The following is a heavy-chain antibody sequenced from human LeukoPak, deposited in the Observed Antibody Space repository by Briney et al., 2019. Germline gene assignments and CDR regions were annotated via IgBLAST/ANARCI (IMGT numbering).Heavy chain of an antibody. CDR2: IFGNGDTT. D-gene: IGHD3-10*01. V-gene: IGHV3-23*01. Sequence: QPGGSLRLSCAASGFTFSSYEMNWVRQAPGKGLEWVSIIFGNGDTTYYADSVEGRFTVSRDNSKDTLYLQMNDLRPDDTAIYYCAKRNTMVRGGPCFDYWGQGLLVTVSS. CDR3: AKRNTMVRGGPCFDY. CDR1: GFTFSSYE. J-gene: IGHJ4*02.